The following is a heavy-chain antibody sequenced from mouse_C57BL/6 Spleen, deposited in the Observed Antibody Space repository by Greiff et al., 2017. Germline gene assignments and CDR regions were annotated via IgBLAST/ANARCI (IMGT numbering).Heavy chain of an antibody. CDR1: GFSLTSYG. D-gene: IGHD2-10*02. Sequence: VKLQEPGPGLVAPSQSLSITCTASGFSLTSYGVSWVRQPPGKGLEWLGVIWGDGSTNYHSALISRLSIIKDNSKSQVFLKLNSLQTEDTAAYYCAKPEEEKGYGLAYWGQGTLVTVSA. CDR2: IWGDGST. V-gene: IGHV2-3*01. CDR3: AKPEEEKGYGLAY. J-gene: IGHJ3*01.